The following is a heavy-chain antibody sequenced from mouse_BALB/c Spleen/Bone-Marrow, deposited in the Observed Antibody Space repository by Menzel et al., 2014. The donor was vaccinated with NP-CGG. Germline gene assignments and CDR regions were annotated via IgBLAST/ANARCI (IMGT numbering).Heavy chain of an antibody. J-gene: IGHJ1*01. V-gene: IGHV14-3*02. CDR2: IDPANGNT. Sequence: EVHLVESGAELVKPGASVKLSCTASGFNIKDTYMHWVKQRPEQGLEWIGRIDPANGNTKYDPKFQGKATITADTSSNTAYLQLSSLTSEDTAVYHCASYRYGWYFDVWGAGTTVTVSS. D-gene: IGHD2-14*01. CDR1: GFNIKDTY. CDR3: ASYRYGWYFDV.